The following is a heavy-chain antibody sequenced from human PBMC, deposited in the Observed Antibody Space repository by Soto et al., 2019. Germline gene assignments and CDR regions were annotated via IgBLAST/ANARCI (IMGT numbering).Heavy chain of an antibody. J-gene: IGHJ4*02. CDR1: GGSISTYS. CDR3: ARAFGSGWYFDY. Sequence: PSETLSLTCTVSGGSISTYSWNWIRQPPGEGLEWIGYYSGSTNYNPSLKSRVTISVDTSKNQFSLKLSSVTTADTAVYYCARAFGSGWYFDYWGQGALVTVSS. V-gene: IGHV4-59*01. D-gene: IGHD6-19*01. CDR2: YSGST.